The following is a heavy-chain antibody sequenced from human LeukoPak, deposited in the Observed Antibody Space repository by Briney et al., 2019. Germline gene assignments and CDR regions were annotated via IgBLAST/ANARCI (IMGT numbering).Heavy chain of an antibody. D-gene: IGHD2-8*01. V-gene: IGHV1-2*02. J-gene: IGHJ5*02. CDR1: GYTFTVYY. CDR2: INPNSGGT. CDR3: ARDMLGHYNWFDP. Sequence: ASVRVSCKASGYTFTVYYMHWVRQAPGQGLEWMGWINPNSGGTNYAQKFQGGVTMTRDTSISTAYMELSRLRSDDTAVYYCARDMLGHYNWFDPWGQGTLVTVSS.